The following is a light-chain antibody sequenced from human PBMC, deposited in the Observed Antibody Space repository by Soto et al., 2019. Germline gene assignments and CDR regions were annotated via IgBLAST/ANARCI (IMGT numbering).Light chain of an antibody. J-gene: IGKJ5*01. CDR1: QSGTNK. CDR2: GAS. Sequence: EMLMTQSPATLSVSPGERVSLSSWASQSGTNKLAGYQHKPGQAPGLLIHGASTRAPGSPARFSAGGSGTEFTLTISSLQSEDFAVYYCQQYHNGTITFGQGTRLEIK. V-gene: IGKV3-15*01. CDR3: QQYHNGTIT.